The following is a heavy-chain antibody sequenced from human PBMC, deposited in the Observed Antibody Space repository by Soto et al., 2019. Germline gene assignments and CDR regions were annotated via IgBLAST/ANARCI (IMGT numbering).Heavy chain of an antibody. CDR2: IYYSGST. CDR1: GDSINNRSYY. V-gene: IGHV4-39*01. CDR3: ARQRTSVVTQAYFDS. Sequence: SETLSLTXTVTGDSINNRSYYWGWIRQPPGKGLEWIGNIYYSGSTYNNPSLKSRVSMSVDTSKNQFSLKLRSVTAADTALYYCARQRTSVVTQAYFDSWGQGSLVTVSS. D-gene: IGHD2-21*02. J-gene: IGHJ4*02.